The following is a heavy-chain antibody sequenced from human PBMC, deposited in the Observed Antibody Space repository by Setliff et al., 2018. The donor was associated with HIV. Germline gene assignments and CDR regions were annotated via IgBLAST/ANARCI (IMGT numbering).Heavy chain of an antibody. J-gene: IGHJ6*03. CDR3: ARDGSGSSYYYYYMDV. Sequence: SETLSLTCTVSGGSISSSSYYWGWIRQPPGKGLEWIGSIYYRGSTYYNPSLKGRVTMSVDTSKNQFSLKLSSVTAADTAVYYCARDGSGSSYYYYYMDVWGKGTTVTVSS. D-gene: IGHD3-10*01. CDR1: GGSISSSSYY. V-gene: IGHV4-39*07. CDR2: IYYRGST.